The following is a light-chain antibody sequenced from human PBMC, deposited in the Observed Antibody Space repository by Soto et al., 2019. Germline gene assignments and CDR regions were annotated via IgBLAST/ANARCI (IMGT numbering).Light chain of an antibody. CDR3: SSYSRNSTPVV. Sequence: QSALTQPASVSGSPGQSITISCTGASTDVGTYDLVSWYQHHPDKAPKLLISEVTNRPSGVSNRFSGSKSGNTASLTISGLQAEDEADYYCSSYSRNSTPVVFGGGTKLTVL. J-gene: IGLJ2*01. CDR2: EVT. V-gene: IGLV2-14*02. CDR1: STDVGTYDL.